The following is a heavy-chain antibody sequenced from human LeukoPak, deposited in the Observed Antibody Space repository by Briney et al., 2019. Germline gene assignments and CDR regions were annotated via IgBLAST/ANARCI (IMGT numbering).Heavy chain of an antibody. J-gene: IGHJ4*02. D-gene: IGHD5-24*01. Sequence: QTLSLTCTFSGFSLRTSGMRVSWIRQPPGKALEWLARIDWDDDKFYRTSLKTRLTISKGTSKSQVVLTMTNMDPVDTATYYCARIGDGYNLDYWGQGTLVTVSS. V-gene: IGHV2-70*04. CDR3: ARIGDGYNLDY. CDR1: GFSLRTSGMR. CDR2: IDWDDDK.